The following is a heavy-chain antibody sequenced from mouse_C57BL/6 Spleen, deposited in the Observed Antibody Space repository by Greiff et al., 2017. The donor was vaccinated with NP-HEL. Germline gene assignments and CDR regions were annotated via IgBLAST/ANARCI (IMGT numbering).Heavy chain of an antibody. V-gene: IGHV5-4*01. J-gene: IGHJ3*01. CDR2: ISDGGSYT. D-gene: IGHD2-4*01. Sequence: EVQLVESGGGLVKPGGSLKLSCAASGFTFSSYAMSWVRQTPEKRLEWVATISDGGSYTYYPDNVKGRFTISRDNAKNNLYLQMSHLKSEDTAMYYCARGYDYDGAFAYWGQGTLVTVSA. CDR3: ARGYDYDGAFAY. CDR1: GFTFSSYA.